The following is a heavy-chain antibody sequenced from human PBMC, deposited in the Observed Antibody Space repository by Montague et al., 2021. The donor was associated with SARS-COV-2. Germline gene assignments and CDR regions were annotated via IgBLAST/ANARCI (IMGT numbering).Heavy chain of an antibody. Sequence: SLRLSCAASGFTFNSYGMIWIRQTPGKGLEWVSAISGSGSATYYVDSVRGRFTISRDNSENSLYLQMDNLRVQDTAMYYCARDRVRSWWDWGQGTLVTVSS. CDR1: GFTFNSYG. J-gene: IGHJ4*02. V-gene: IGHV3-48*01. D-gene: IGHD6-13*01. CDR3: ARDRVRSWWD. CDR2: ISGSGSAT.